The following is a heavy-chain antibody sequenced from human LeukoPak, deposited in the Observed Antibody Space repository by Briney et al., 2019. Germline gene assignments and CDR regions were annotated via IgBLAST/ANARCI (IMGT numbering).Heavy chain of an antibody. V-gene: IGHV4-59*01. D-gene: IGHD4-17*01. CDR3: ASYGDYIDY. CDR2: IYYSGST. J-gene: IGHJ4*02. Sequence: PSETLSLTCTVSGGSISSYYWSWIRQPPGKGLEWIGYIYYSGSTNYNPFLKSRVTISVDTSKNQFSLKLSSVTAADTAVYYCASYGDYIDYWGQGTLVTVSS. CDR1: GGSISSYY.